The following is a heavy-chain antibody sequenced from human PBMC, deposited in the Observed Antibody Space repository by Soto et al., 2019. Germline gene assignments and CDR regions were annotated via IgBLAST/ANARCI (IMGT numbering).Heavy chain of an antibody. CDR2: ISNDGTST. D-gene: IGHD3-22*01. Sequence: HPGGSLRLSCAASGFTSSSYWMHWVRQAPGKGLVWVSRISNDGTSTNYADSVKGRFTISRDNAKNTVYLEMNSLRAEDTAVYYCARDWYYYDTSDHFSADAFDIWGQGTTVTGSS. V-gene: IGHV3-74*01. J-gene: IGHJ3*02. CDR3: ARDWYYYDTSDHFSADAFDI. CDR1: GFTSSSYW.